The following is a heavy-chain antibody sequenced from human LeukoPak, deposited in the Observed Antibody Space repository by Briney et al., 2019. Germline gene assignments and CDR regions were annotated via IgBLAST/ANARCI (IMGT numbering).Heavy chain of an antibody. CDR1: GGTFSSYA. CDR2: IIPIFGTA. D-gene: IGHD6-6*01. CDR3: ARNGAARRFSDVDYFDY. V-gene: IGHV1-69*06. Sequence: SVKVSCKASGGTFSSYAISWVRQAPGQGLEWMGGIIPIFGTANYAQKFQGRVTITADKSTSTAYMELSSLRSEDTAVYSCARNGAARRFSDVDYFDYWGQGTLVTVSS. J-gene: IGHJ4*02.